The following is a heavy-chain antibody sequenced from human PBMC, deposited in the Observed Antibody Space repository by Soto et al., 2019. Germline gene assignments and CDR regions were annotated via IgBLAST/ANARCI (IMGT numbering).Heavy chain of an antibody. CDR2: ISAYNYNT. V-gene: IGHV1-18*01. J-gene: IGHJ5*02. Sequence: QVQLVQSGAEVKKPGASVKVSCKASGYTFTSYGLSWVRQAPGQGLEWMGRISAYNYNTNYAQKLQGRVTMTTDTPTSTADMELRRLRSDATAVYYCARVVGALGHWFDPWGQGTLVTVSS. CDR1: GYTFTSYG. D-gene: IGHD1-26*01. CDR3: ARVVGALGHWFDP.